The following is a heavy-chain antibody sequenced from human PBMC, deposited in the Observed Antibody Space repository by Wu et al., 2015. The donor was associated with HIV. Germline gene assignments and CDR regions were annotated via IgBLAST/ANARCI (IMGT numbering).Heavy chain of an antibody. Sequence: QVQLVQSGAEVKKPGASVKVSCKASGYTFTGYYMHWVRQAPGQGLEWMGWINPNSGGTNYAQKFQGRVTMTRDTSISTAYMELSRLRSDDTAVYYCARGMHHCSSTSCYSYYYYYMDVWGKGTTVTVSS. J-gene: IGHJ6*03. V-gene: IGHV1-2*02. D-gene: IGHD2-2*01. CDR3: ARGMHHCSSTSCYSYYYYYMDV. CDR1: GYTFTGYY. CDR2: INPNSGGT.